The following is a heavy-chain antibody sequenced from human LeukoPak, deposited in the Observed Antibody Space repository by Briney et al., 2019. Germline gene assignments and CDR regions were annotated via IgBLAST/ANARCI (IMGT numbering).Heavy chain of an antibody. CDR1: GFTFSSYA. D-gene: IGHD6-19*01. J-gene: IGHJ4*02. CDR3: AAWPPISVSGPFDF. V-gene: IGHV3-23*01. CDR2: ISGSGGDT. Sequence: PGGSLRLSCAASGFTFSSYAMGWVRQAPGKGLEWISTISGSGGDTYYADSVKGRFTISRDNSKNTLYLQMNSLRADDTALYYCAAWPPISVSGPFDFWGRGTLVTVSS.